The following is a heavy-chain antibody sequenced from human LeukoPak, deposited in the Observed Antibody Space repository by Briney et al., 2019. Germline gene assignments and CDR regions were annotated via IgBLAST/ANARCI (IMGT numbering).Heavy chain of an antibody. CDR2: IWYDGSNT. Sequence: PGGSLRLSCAASGFTFSSYGMHWVRQAPGKGLEWVAVIWYDGSNTYYADSVKGRFTISRDNSKNKLYLQMNSLRAEDTAVYYCARKGYCSGGSCYWVYFDYWGQGTLVTVSS. CDR1: GFTFSSYG. V-gene: IGHV3-33*01. D-gene: IGHD2-15*01. J-gene: IGHJ4*02. CDR3: ARKGYCSGGSCYWVYFDY.